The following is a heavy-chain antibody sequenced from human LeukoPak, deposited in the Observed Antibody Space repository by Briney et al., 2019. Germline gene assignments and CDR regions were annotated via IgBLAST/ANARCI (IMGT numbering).Heavy chain of an antibody. CDR3: ARGAVAGRAKWYFDL. D-gene: IGHD6-19*01. V-gene: IGHV1-46*01. CDR2: FNPSGGST. CDR1: GYTFTNYY. J-gene: IGHJ2*01. Sequence: ASVKVSCKASGYTFTNYYMHWVRQAPGQGLEWMGVFNPSGGSTSYAQKFQGGVTMTRDMSTSTVYMELSSLRSEDTAVYYCARGAVAGRAKWYFDLWGRGTLVTVSS.